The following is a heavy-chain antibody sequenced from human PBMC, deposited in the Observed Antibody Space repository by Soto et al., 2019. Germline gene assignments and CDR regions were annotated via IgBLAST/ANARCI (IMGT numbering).Heavy chain of an antibody. V-gene: IGHV3-30-3*01. CDR3: ARGPDYGGNSNFDH. CDR2: ISYDGSDK. CDR1: GFAFCSYA. D-gene: IGHD4-17*01. Sequence: QVQLVESGGGVVQPGRSLRLSCAASGFAFCSYAMHWVRQAPGAGLEWVAVISYDGSDKAYADSVKGRFTIARDNAKNTLYPQMNSLRAEDTAVYYCARGPDYGGNSNFDHRGQGTLGTVSS. J-gene: IGHJ4*02.